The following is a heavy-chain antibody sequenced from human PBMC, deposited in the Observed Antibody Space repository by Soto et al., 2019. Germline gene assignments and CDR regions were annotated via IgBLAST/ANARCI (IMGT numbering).Heavy chain of an antibody. D-gene: IGHD5-18*01. J-gene: IGHJ4*02. CDR1: GFTFTDYY. CDR3: ARIPRYSFPTSDDLDS. V-gene: IGHV1-2*02. CDR2: INPNSGGT. Sequence: ASVKVSCKPSGFTFTDYYIHWVRQAPGQGLEWMGWINPNSGGTNYAEKFQGRLTVTADGSTNTAYMELNSLTSEDTAVYYCARIPRYSFPTSDDLDSWGKGTLVTVSS.